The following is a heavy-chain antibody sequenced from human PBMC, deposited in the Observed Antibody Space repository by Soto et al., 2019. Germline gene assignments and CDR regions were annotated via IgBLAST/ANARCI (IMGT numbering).Heavy chain of an antibody. Sequence: SETLSLTCSFSGDSVTSHYLTWIRQSPEKGLEWIGYMHYTGFSHYNPSLKSRLTISVDRSKNQFTLQLTSVTVEDTAVYYCASTPLSGHSSGYYLNRKGPNWFDPWGQGTLVTVSS. V-gene: IGHV4-59*02. D-gene: IGHD3-22*01. CDR3: ASTPLSGHSSGYYLNRKGPNWFDP. J-gene: IGHJ5*02. CDR1: GDSVTSHY. CDR2: MHYTGFS.